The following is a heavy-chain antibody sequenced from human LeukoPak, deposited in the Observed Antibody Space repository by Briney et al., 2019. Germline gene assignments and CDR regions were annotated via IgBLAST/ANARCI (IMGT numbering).Heavy chain of an antibody. CDR1: GGTLSSYA. D-gene: IGHD3-22*01. CDR3: VREGHYSSDHGQDLYFQH. V-gene: IGHV1-69*04. Sequence: SVKVSCKASGGTLSSYALSWVRQAPGQGLEWLGRIIPLLGVANYAPKFQGRVTITADESTSTAYMELSSLKSEDTAIYYFVREGHYSSDHGQDLYFQHWGQGTLVTVSS. CDR2: IIPLLGVA. J-gene: IGHJ1*01.